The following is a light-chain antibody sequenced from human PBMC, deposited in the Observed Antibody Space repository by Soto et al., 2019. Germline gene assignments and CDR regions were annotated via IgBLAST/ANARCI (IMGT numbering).Light chain of an antibody. J-gene: IGKJ3*01. CDR2: EAS. V-gene: IGKV1-9*01. CDR1: QGIGSY. Sequence: DIQLTQSPSFLSASVGDRVTITCRASQGIGSYLAWFQQKPGKAPKLLIYEASTSQSGVPSRFSGSESGTEFTLTISSLQPEDFATYYCQQLNDYPPMFTFGPGTKVDIK. CDR3: QQLNDYPPMFT.